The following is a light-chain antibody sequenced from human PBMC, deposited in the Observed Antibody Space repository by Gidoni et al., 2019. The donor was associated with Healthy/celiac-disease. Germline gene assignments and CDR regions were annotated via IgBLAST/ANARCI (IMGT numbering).Light chain of an antibody. CDR1: QSISSY. V-gene: IGKV1-39*01. Sequence: DIQMTQSPSSLSASVGDRVTITFRASQSISSYLNWYQQKQGKAPKLLIYAASSLQSGVPSRFSGSGSGTDFTLTISSLQPEDFATYYCQQSYSTPWTFGQGTKVEIK. J-gene: IGKJ1*01. CDR2: AAS. CDR3: QQSYSTPWT.